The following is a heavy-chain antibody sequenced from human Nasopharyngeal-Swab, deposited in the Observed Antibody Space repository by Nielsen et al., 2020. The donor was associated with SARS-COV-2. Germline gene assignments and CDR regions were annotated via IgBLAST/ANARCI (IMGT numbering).Heavy chain of an antibody. CDR1: GFTFSSYS. Sequence: GESLKISCAASGFTFSSYSMNWVRQAPGKGLEWVSSISSSSSYIYYADSVKGRFTISRDNAKNSLYLQMNSLRAEDTAVYYCARDERAVVVPAAIRLYYYYYMDVWGKGTTVTVSS. D-gene: IGHD2-2*01. CDR3: ARDERAVVVPAAIRLYYYYYMDV. CDR2: ISSSSSYI. V-gene: IGHV3-21*01. J-gene: IGHJ6*03.